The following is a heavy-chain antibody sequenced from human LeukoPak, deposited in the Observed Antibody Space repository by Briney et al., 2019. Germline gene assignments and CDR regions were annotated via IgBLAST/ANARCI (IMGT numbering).Heavy chain of an antibody. D-gene: IGHD6-13*01. CDR2: INPNSGGT. Sequence: GASVKVSCKASGYTFTGYYIHWVRQAPGQGLEWMGWINPNSGGTNYAQKFQGRVTMTRDTSISTAYMDLSRLRSDDTAVYYCARDPGSSYSSSWYDYYYMDVWGKGTTVTISS. CDR1: GYTFTGYY. CDR3: ARDPGSSYSSSWYDYYYMDV. J-gene: IGHJ6*03. V-gene: IGHV1-2*02.